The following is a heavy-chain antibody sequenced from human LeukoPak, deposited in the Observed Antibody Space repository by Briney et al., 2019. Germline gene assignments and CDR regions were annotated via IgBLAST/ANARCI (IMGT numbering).Heavy chain of an antibody. V-gene: IGHV3-48*01. CDR3: ARDGFRCVGATGKPPCYYYYYMDV. Sequence: GGSLRLSCAASGFTVSSYSMNWVRQAPGEGLEWVSYISSSTSTIYYADSVKGRFTISRDNAKNSLYLQMNSLRAEDTAVYYCARDGFRCVGATGKPPCYYYYYMDVWGKGTTVTVSS. CDR2: ISSSTSTI. D-gene: IGHD1-26*01. J-gene: IGHJ6*03. CDR1: GFTVSSYS.